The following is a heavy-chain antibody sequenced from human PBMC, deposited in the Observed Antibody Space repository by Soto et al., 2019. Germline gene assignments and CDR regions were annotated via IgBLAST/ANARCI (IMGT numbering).Heavy chain of an antibody. V-gene: IGHV3-21*01. Sequence: ESGGGLVKPGGSLRLSCAASGFTFSSYSMNWVRQAPGKGLEWVSSISSSSSYIYYADSVKGRFTISRDNAKNSLYLQMNSLRAEDTAVYYCARSRHYDSSGHHFDYWGQGTLVTVSS. CDR2: ISSSSSYI. CDR1: GFTFSSYS. CDR3: ARSRHYDSSGHHFDY. D-gene: IGHD3-22*01. J-gene: IGHJ4*02.